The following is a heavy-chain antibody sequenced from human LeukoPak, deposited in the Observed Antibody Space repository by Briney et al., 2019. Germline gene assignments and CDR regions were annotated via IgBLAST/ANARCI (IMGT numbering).Heavy chain of an antibody. D-gene: IGHD2-21*01. V-gene: IGHV3-7*01. CDR3: ARSLWPEDY. J-gene: IGHJ4*02. Sequence: GRSLRLSCVASGFPFSSYGMHWVRQAPGKGLEWVANIRQGGSERNYVDSVKGRFTISRDDAKASVYLQMNSLRVEDTAVYYCARSLWPEDYWGQGTLVTVSS. CDR2: IRQGGSER. CDR1: GFPFSSYG.